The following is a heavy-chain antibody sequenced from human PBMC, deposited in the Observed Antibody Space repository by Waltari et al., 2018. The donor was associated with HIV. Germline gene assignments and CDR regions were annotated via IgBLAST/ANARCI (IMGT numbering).Heavy chain of an antibody. CDR3: TRRTDSGLDV. Sequence: SGAHVVQLGKPLRLTCALAAPTFNYASVDWVGNVAGKGLEWVAVFSLYGSNNDVSDSLKGRFSVSRETSKNTLSLEMNALRLNDTVVYFCTRRTDSGLDVWGQGTAVIVSS. CDR2: FSLYGSNN. D-gene: IGHD2-21*02. V-gene: IGHV3-33*08. J-gene: IGHJ6*02. CDR1: APTFNYAS.